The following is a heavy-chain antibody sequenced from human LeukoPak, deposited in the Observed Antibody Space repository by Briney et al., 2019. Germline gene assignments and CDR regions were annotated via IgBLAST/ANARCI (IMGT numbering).Heavy chain of an antibody. J-gene: IGHJ4*02. CDR2: ISYDGSNK. CDR1: GFTFSSYG. CDR3: AKDSGYSYGYYFDY. V-gene: IGHV3-30*18. D-gene: IGHD5-18*01. Sequence: PGGSLRLSCAASGFTFSSYGMHWVRQAPGKGLEWVAVISYDGSNKYYADSVKGRFTISRDNSKNTLCLQMNSLRAGDTAVYYCAKDSGYSYGYYFDYWGQGTLVTVSS.